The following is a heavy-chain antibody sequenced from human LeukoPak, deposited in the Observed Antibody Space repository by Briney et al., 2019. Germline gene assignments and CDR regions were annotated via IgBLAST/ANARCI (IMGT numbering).Heavy chain of an antibody. CDR1: GYTFTGYS. V-gene: IGHV1-2*02. J-gene: IGHJ4*02. Sequence: ASVKVSCKASGYTFTGYSMHWVRQAPGQGLEWMGWINPNSGGTSYAQKFQGRVTMTRDTSISTAYMELRSLRSDDTAVYYCARAGLTYYDYVWGSYRNYFDYWGQGTLVTVSS. CDR3: ARAGLTYYDYVWGSYRNYFDY. CDR2: INPNSGGT. D-gene: IGHD3-16*02.